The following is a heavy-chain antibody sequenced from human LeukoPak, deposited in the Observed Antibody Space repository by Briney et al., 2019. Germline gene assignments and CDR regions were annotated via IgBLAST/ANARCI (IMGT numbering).Heavy chain of an antibody. V-gene: IGHV3-33*01. CDR3: ARDLMVRGVIILPYFDY. CDR2: IWYDGGNK. D-gene: IGHD3-10*01. Sequence: GGSLRLSCAASGFTFSSYGMHWVRQAPGKGLEWVAVIWYDGGNKYYADSVKGRFTISRDNSKNTLYLQMNSLRAEDTAVYYCARDLMVRGVIILPYFDYWGQGTLVTVSS. J-gene: IGHJ4*02. CDR1: GFTFSSYG.